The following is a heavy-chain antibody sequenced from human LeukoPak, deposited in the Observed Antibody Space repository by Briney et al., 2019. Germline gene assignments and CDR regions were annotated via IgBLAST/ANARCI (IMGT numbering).Heavy chain of an antibody. J-gene: IGHJ6*02. CDR1: GGSISSYY. CDR2: IYHSGST. CDR3: ARGSRITIFGVVSAPYMDV. Sequence: SGTLSLTCTVSGGSISSYYWSWIRQPPGKGLEWIGYIYHSGSTYYNPSLKSRVTISVDRSKNQFSLRLSSVTAADTAVYYCARGSRITIFGVVSAPYMDVWGQGTTVTVSS. V-gene: IGHV4-59*12. D-gene: IGHD3-3*01.